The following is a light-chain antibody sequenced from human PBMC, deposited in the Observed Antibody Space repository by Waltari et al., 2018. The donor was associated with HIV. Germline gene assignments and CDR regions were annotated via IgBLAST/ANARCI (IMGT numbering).Light chain of an antibody. CDR3: QQYHFWPLT. V-gene: IGKV3-15*01. Sequence: EIMMTQSPATLSVSPGERLIVSCRANQSVETNVAWYQQKSGRPPRLLIYGASTRATGVPVRFSAGGSGTDFTLAISSLQSDDFAVYFCQQYHFWPLTFGGGTRAEMK. CDR2: GAS. J-gene: IGKJ4*01. CDR1: QSVETN.